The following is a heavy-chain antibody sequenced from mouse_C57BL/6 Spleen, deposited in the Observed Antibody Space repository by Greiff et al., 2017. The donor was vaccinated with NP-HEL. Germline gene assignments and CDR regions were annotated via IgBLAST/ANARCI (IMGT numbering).Heavy chain of an antibody. J-gene: IGHJ3*01. CDR2: ISSGGSYT. CDR3: ARRPYDASHGEFAY. D-gene: IGHD2-3*01. V-gene: IGHV5-6*01. CDR1: GFTFSSYG. Sequence: DVQLVESGGDLVKPGGSLKLSCAASGFTFSSYGMSWVRQTPDKRLEWVATISSGGSYTYYPDSVKGRFTISRDNAKNTLYLQMSSLKSEDTAMYDCARRPYDASHGEFAYWGQGTLVTVSA.